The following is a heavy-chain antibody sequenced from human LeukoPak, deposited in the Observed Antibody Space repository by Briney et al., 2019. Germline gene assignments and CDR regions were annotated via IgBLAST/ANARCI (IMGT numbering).Heavy chain of an antibody. CDR3: ARLVSTNLNDAFDI. D-gene: IGHD3-10*01. V-gene: IGHV4-39*01. J-gene: IGHJ3*02. CDR1: GGSISSSSYY. Sequence: PSETLSLTCTVSGGSISSSSYYWGWIRQPPGKGLEWIGSIYYSGSTYYNPSLKSRVTISVDTSKNQFSLKLSSVTAADTAVYYCARLVSTNLNDAFDIWGQGTMVTVSS. CDR2: IYYSGST.